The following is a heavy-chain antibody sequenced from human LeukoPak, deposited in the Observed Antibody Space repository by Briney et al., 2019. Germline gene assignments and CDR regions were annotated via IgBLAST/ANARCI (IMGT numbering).Heavy chain of an antibody. V-gene: IGHV3-43*02. CDR2: ISGDGGTT. CDR1: GCSFDDIA. CDR3: AKDTVGATVFDY. D-gene: IGHD1-26*01. J-gene: IGHJ4*02. Sequence: GRSLCLSCVVSGCSFDDIAMHWVRHVAGRVLEWVSIISGDGGTTHYADSVKGRFTISRDNSKNSLFLQMNSLRTEDTALYYCAKDTVGATVFDYWGQGTLVTVSS.